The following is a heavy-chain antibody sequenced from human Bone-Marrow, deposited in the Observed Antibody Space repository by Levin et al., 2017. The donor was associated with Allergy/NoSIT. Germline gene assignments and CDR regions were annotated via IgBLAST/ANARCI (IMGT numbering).Heavy chain of an antibody. CDR3: TLEYYDFWSGYRARDY. CDR2: INSDGSST. Sequence: GGSLRLSCAASGFTFSSYWMHWVRQAPGKGLVWVSRINSDGSSTSYADSVKGRFTISRDNAKNTLYLQMNSLRAEDTAVYYCTLEYYDFWSGYRARDYWGQGTLVTVSS. J-gene: IGHJ4*02. V-gene: IGHV3-74*01. D-gene: IGHD3-3*01. CDR1: GFTFSSYW.